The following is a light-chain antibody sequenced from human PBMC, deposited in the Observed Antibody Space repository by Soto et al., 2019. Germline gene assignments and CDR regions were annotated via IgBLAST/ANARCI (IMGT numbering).Light chain of an antibody. CDR3: QKYGSPWA. Sequence: EIVLTQSPATLSLSPGERGTLSCRASESVTNYLAWYQQKPGQAPRLLVYDVSNRATGIPARFSGGGSGTDFTLTISNLEPEDFAVYYCQKYGSPWAFGQGTKVDIK. J-gene: IGKJ1*01. V-gene: IGKV3-11*01. CDR1: ESVTNY. CDR2: DVS.